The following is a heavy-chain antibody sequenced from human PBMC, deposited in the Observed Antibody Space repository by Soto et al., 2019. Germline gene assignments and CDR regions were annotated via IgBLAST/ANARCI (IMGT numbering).Heavy chain of an antibody. J-gene: IGHJ4*02. Sequence: SLRLSCAVSGFTFSLYGMHWVRQAPGKGLEWVAFISYEGRNKYYSDSVKGRFTLSRDNSKNTLSLQMESLRPEDTAVYYCAKARDSTLLRRQYFDNWGQGTQVTVSS. V-gene: IGHV3-30*18. CDR1: GFTFSLYG. CDR2: ISYEGRNK. CDR3: AKARDSTLLRRQYFDN.